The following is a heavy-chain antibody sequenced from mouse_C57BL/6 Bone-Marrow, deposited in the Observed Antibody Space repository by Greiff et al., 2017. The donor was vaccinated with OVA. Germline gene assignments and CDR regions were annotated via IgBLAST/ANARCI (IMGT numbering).Heavy chain of an antibody. V-gene: IGHV1-52*01. J-gene: IGHJ2*01. D-gene: IGHD2-3*01. CDR2: IDPSDSET. CDR3: ARYWVDGYYAYFDY. Sequence: QVQLQQPGAELVRPGSSVKLSCKASGYTFTSYWMHWVKQRPIQGLEWIGNIDPSDSETHYNQKFKDKATLTVDKSSSTAYMQLSSLTSEDSAVYYGARYWVDGYYAYFDYWGQGTTLTVSS. CDR1: GYTFTSYW.